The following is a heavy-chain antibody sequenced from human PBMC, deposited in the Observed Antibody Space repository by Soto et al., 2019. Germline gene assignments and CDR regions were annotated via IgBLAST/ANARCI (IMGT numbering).Heavy chain of an antibody. CDR3: VVGLTGDPVLDY. CDR2: TRNKANSYTT. V-gene: IGHV3-72*01. D-gene: IGHD4-17*01. J-gene: IGHJ4*02. CDR1: GFTFSDHY. Sequence: EVQLVESGGGLVQPGGSLRLSCAASGFTFSDHYMDWVRQAPGKGLEWVGRTRNKANSYTTEYAAAVKGRFTISRDDSKNSLYLQMNSLKTEDTAVYYCVVGLTGDPVLDYWGQGTLVTVSS.